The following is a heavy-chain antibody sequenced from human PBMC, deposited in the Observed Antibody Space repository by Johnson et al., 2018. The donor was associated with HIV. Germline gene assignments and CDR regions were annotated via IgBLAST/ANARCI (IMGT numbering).Heavy chain of an antibody. Sequence: VQVVESGGGVVQPGGSLRLSCAASGFTFSSYWMSWVRQAPGKGLEWVANIKQDGSEKYYVDSVKGRFTISRDNAKNSLYQQMNSLKAEETFLYYCAGGRGTFDIWGQGTMVTVSS. CDR1: GFTFSSYW. V-gene: IGHV3-7*04. J-gene: IGHJ3*02. CDR2: IKQDGSEK. D-gene: IGHD3-16*01. CDR3: AGGRGTFDI.